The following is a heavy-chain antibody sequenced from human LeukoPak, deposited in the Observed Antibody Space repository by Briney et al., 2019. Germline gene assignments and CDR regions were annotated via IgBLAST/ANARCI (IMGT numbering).Heavy chain of an antibody. V-gene: IGHV3-48*01. Sequence: GGSLRLSCAASGSTFSSYSTNWVRQAPGKGLEWVSYISSSSSTIYYADSVKGRFTISRDNAKNSLYLQMNSLRAEDTAVYYCARFRSGSYFDYWGQGTLVTVSS. CDR2: ISSSSSTI. CDR3: ARFRSGSYFDY. D-gene: IGHD1-26*01. CDR1: GSTFSSYS. J-gene: IGHJ4*02.